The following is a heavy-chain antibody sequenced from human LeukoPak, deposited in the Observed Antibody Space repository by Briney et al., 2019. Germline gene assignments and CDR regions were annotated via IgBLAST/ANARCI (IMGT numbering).Heavy chain of an antibody. J-gene: IGHJ4*02. CDR1: GGSISSNSYY. V-gene: IGHV4-39*07. CDR3: ARVGWELLGPFDH. CDR2: IYYSGTT. D-gene: IGHD1-26*01. Sequence: SETLSLTCAVSGGSISSNSYYWVWIRQPPGKGLEWIGSIYYSGTTYYNPSLKSRVTISVDRSKNQFSLKLRSVIAADTAVYYCARVGWELLGPFDHWGQGTLVTVSS.